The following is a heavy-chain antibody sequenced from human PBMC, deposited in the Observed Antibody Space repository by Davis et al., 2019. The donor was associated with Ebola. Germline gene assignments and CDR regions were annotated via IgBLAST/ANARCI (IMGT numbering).Heavy chain of an antibody. CDR3: ARRKITTFGVAIGAFDL. V-gene: IGHV5-51*01. CDR1: GYDFGGYW. CDR2: IYPGDSDT. Sequence: GESLKISCKASGYDFGGYWVGWVRQMPGKGLDWMGFIYPGDSDTTYSPSFQGQVTISADKFITTAYLQWNSLEASDTAIYYCARRKITTFGVAIGAFDLWGPGTMVVVS. J-gene: IGHJ3*01. D-gene: IGHD3-3*01.